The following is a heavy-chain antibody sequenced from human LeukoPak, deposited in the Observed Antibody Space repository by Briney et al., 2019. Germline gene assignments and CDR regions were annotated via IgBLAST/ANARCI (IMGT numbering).Heavy chain of an antibody. CDR1: GGSVSNTNYY. D-gene: IGHD1-26*01. CDR3: ARIVFRGSYRFDY. Sequence: PSETRSLTCPVSGGSVSNTNYYWGWIRQPPGKGLEWIGNIYYSGSTYYNPSLKSRVTISVDTSNNHFSLKLSSVTAADTAVYCCARIVFRGSYRFDYWGQGTLLTVSS. CDR2: IYYSGST. V-gene: IGHV4-39*02. J-gene: IGHJ4*02.